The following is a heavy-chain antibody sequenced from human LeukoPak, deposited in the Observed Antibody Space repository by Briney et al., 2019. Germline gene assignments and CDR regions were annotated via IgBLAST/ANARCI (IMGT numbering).Heavy chain of an antibody. CDR1: GGSFSGYY. CDR3: AAMAGRVLGY. D-gene: IGHD5-24*01. CDR2: INHSGST. V-gene: IGHV4-34*01. Sequence: PSETLSLTCAVYGGSFSGYYWSWIRQPPGKGLEWIGEINHSGSTNYNPSLKSRVTISVDTSKNQFSLKLSSVTAADTAVYYCAAMAGRVLGYWGQGTLVTVSS. J-gene: IGHJ4*02.